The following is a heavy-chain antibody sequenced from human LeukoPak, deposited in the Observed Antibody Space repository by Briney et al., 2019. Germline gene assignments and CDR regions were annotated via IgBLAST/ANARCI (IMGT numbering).Heavy chain of an antibody. J-gene: IGHJ5*02. V-gene: IGHV4-59*01. CDR3: ARAHYDFWSGSQNWFDP. CDR2: IYYSGGT. D-gene: IGHD3-3*01. CDR1: GGSISSYY. Sequence: SKTPSLTCTVSGGSISSYYWSWIRQPPGKGLAWIGYIYYSGGTNYNPSLKSRVTISVDTSKNQFSLKLSSVTAADTAVYYCARAHYDFWSGSQNWFDPWGQGTLVTVSS.